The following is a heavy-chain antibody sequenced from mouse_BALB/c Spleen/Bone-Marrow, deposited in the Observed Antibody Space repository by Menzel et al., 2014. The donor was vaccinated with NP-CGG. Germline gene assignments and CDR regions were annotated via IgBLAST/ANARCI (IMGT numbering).Heavy chain of an antibody. D-gene: IGHD1-1*01. J-gene: IGHJ1*01. Sequence: EVMLVESGGGLVQPGGSLKLSCVASGFTFSSYGMSWVRQTPDKRLELVATINNNGGSTCYPDSVKGQFTISRDNAKNTLYLQMSSLKSEDTAMYYCAGVYGWYFDVWGAGTTVTVSS. CDR3: AGVYGWYFDV. CDR2: INNNGGST. CDR1: GFTFSSYG. V-gene: IGHV5-6-3*01.